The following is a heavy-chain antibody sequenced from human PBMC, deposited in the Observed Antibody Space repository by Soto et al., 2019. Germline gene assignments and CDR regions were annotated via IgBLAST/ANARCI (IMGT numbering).Heavy chain of an antibody. CDR1: GGTFSSYA. V-gene: IGHV1-69*13. CDR2: IIPIFGTA. CDR3: ARERRWLQLAHLDY. J-gene: IGHJ4*02. Sequence: ASVKVSCKASGGTFSSYAISWVRQAPGQGLEWMGGIIPIFGTANYAQKFQGRVTITADESTSTAYMELSSLRSEDTAVYYCARERRWLQLAHLDYWGQGTLVTVSS. D-gene: IGHD5-12*01.